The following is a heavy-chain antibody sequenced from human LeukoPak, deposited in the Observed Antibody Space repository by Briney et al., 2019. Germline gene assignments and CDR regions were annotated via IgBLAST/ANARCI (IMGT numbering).Heavy chain of an antibody. V-gene: IGHV1-2*02. J-gene: IGHJ4*02. CDR3: ARGTQNYYDSSGYHFDY. CDR1: GYTFTGYY. CDR2: INPNSGGT. D-gene: IGHD3-22*01. Sequence: ASVKVSCKASGYTFTGYYMHWVRQAPGQGLEWMGWINPNSGGTNYAQKFQGRVTMTRDTSISTAYMELSSLRSEDTAVYYCARGTQNYYDSSGYHFDYWGQGTLVTVSS.